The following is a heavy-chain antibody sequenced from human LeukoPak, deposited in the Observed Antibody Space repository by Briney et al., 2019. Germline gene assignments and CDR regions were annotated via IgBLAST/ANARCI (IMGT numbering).Heavy chain of an antibody. J-gene: IGHJ5*02. V-gene: IGHV1-2*06. D-gene: IGHD2-2*03. CDR3: ARDVDIVVRNWFDP. CDR1: GYTFTGYY. CDR2: INPNSGGT. Sequence: ASVKVSCKASGYTFTGYYMHWVRQAPGQGLEWMGRINPNSGGTNYAQKFQGRVTMTRDTSISTAYMELSRLRSDDTAVYYYARDVDIVVRNWFDPWGQGTLVTVSS.